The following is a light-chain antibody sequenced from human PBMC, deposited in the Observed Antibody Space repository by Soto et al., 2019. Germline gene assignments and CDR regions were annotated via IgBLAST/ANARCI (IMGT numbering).Light chain of an antibody. CDR2: GAS. J-gene: IGKJ1*01. CDR1: QTVRNNY. Sequence: EFVLTQSPGTLSLSPGARDPLSCRASQTVRNNYLAWYQQKPGQAPRLLIYGASSRATGIPDRFSGSGSGTDFTLTISRLEPEDFAVYYCQQYGSSPQTFGQGTKVDIK. CDR3: QQYGSSPQT. V-gene: IGKV3-20*01.